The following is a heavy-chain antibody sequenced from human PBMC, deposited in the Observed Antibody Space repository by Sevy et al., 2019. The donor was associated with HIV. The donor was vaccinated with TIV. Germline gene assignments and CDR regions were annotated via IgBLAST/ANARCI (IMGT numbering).Heavy chain of an antibody. Sequence: GGSLRLSCTASGFTFGDYAMSWVRQAPGKGLEWVGFIRSKAYGGTTEYAASVKGRFTISRDDSKSIAYLQMNSLKTEDTAVYYCTRAEYYEFWSGYHVMDYYYGMDVWGQGTTVTVSS. CDR3: TRAEYYEFWSGYHVMDYYYGMDV. CDR1: GFTFGDYA. J-gene: IGHJ6*02. D-gene: IGHD3-3*01. CDR2: IRSKAYGGTT. V-gene: IGHV3-49*04.